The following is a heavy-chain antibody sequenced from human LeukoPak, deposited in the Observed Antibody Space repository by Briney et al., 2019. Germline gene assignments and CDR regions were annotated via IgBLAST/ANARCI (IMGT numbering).Heavy chain of an antibody. CDR3: AKGPSAMIVVVISYFDY. CDR1: GFTFSSYA. J-gene: IGHJ4*02. V-gene: IGHV3-23*01. Sequence: PGGSLRLSCAASGFTFSSYAMSWVRQAPGKGLEWVSAISGSGGSTYYADSVKGRFTISRDNSKNTLYLQMNSLRAEDTAVYYCAKGPSAMIVVVISYFDYWGQGTLVTVSS. CDR2: ISGSGGST. D-gene: IGHD3-22*01.